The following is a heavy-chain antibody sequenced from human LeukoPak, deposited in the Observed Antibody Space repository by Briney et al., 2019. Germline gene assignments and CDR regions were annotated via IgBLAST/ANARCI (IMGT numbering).Heavy chain of an antibody. J-gene: IGHJ4*02. D-gene: IGHD2-2*01. CDR3: AKDQIQKYCSSTSCPTHFDY. CDR1: GFTFSSYA. CDR2: ISGSGGST. V-gene: IGHV3-23*01. Sequence: GGSLRLSCAASGFTFSSYAMSWVRQAPGKGLEWVSGISGSGGSTYYADSVKGRFTISRDNSKNTLYLQMNSLRAEDTAVYYCAKDQIQKYCSSTSCPTHFDYWGQGTLVTVSS.